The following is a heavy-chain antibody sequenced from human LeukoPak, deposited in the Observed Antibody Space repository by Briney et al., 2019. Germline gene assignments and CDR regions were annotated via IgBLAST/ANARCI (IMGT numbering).Heavy chain of an antibody. J-gene: IGHJ4*02. CDR1: GFAFSGYW. V-gene: IGHV3-7*01. CDR2: INEGGGEQ. CDR3: ARDSRITGTVSGFDY. D-gene: IGHD1-20*01. Sequence: GGSLRLSCAASGFAFSGYWMTWVRQAPGKGVEWVANINEGGGEQQYLDSVRGRFSISRDNAKNSLYLQMNSLRAEDTAVYYCARDSRITGTVSGFDYWGQGTLVTVSS.